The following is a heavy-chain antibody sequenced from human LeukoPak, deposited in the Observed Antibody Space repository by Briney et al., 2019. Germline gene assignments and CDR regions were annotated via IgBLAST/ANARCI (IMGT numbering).Heavy chain of an antibody. CDR3: ARATYYDYVWGSYLPVVYFDY. D-gene: IGHD3-16*02. Sequence: ASVKVSCKASGYTFNSYYIHWVRQAPGQGLEWMGKINPSGGSTSYARKFQGRVTMTRDMSTSTVYMELNSLRAEDTAVYYCARATYYDYVWGSYLPVVYFDYWGQGTLVTVSS. CDR1: GYTFNSYY. J-gene: IGHJ4*02. CDR2: INPSGGST. V-gene: IGHV1-46*02.